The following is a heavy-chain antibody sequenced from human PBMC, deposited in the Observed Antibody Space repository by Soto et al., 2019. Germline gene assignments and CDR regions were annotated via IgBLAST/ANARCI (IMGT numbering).Heavy chain of an antibody. CDR1: GYTFTTYA. J-gene: IGHJ6*02. CDR2: INAGNGNT. CDR3: ARDDIAAPIWDYYYGMDV. Sequence: SVQFSFKATGYTFTTYAMHWVRQAPEQRLQWMGWINAGNGNTKYSQKFQGRVTITRDTSASTAYMELSSLRSEDTAVYYCARDDIAAPIWDYYYGMDVWGQGTTVTVSS. V-gene: IGHV1-3*01. D-gene: IGHD6-6*01.